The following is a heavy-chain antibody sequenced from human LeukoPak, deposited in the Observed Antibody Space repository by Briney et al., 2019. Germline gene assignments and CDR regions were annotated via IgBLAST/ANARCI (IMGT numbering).Heavy chain of an antibody. CDR3: ARDRTIFGVVTNWFDP. D-gene: IGHD3-3*01. CDR1: GFTFSRYA. Sequence: GVSLRLFCAPSGFTFSRYAMSWLRQAPGKGLEWVTDICGSGGSTYYADSVKGRFTISRDNAKNTLYLQMNSLRAEDTAVYYCARDRTIFGVVTNWFDPWGQGTLVTVSS. J-gene: IGHJ5*02. CDR2: ICGSGGST. V-gene: IGHV3-23*01.